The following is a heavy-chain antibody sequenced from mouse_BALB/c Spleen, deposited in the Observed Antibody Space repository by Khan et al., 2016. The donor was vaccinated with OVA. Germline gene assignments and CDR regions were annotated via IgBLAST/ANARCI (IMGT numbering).Heavy chain of an antibody. CDR3: AREGAYYRSDGWFAY. CDR2: IIPSNDYT. J-gene: IGHJ3*01. D-gene: IGHD2-14*01. V-gene: IGHV1-4*01. Sequence: QVQLQQSGAELARPGASVKMSCKASGYTFTTYTIHWVKQRPGQGLEWIGYIIPSNDYTNYNQKFKDRATLTADKSSRTAYMQLSSLTSEDSAVYYGAREGAYYRSDGWFAYWGQGTLVTVSA. CDR1: GYTFTTYT.